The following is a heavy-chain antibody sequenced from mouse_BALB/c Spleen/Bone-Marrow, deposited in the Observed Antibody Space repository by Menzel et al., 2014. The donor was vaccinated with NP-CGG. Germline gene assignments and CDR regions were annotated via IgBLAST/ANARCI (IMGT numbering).Heavy chain of an antibody. Sequence: VQVVESGAELAKPGASVKMSCKASGYTFTSYWMHWVKQRPGQGLEWIGYINPSTGYTEYNQKFKVKATLTADKSSSTAYMQLSSLTSEDSAVYYCARGTVVAYYYAMDYWGQGTSVTVSS. V-gene: IGHV1-7*01. J-gene: IGHJ4*01. CDR3: ARGTVVAYYYAMDY. CDR2: INPSTGYT. CDR1: GYTFTSYW. D-gene: IGHD1-1*01.